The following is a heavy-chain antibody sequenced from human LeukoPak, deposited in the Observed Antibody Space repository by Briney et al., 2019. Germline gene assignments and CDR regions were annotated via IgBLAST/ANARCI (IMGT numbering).Heavy chain of an antibody. Sequence: GASVKVSCMASGYTFSNYGISWVRQAPGLGLEGMGWTSYNGNTNYAQKFQDRVTMTTDTSTTTAYMELRSLESDDTAVYYCARHSGSGWQALGYWGQGTLVTVSS. CDR3: ARHSGSGWQALGY. CDR2: TSYNGNT. D-gene: IGHD6-19*01. CDR1: GYTFSNYG. V-gene: IGHV1-18*04. J-gene: IGHJ4*02.